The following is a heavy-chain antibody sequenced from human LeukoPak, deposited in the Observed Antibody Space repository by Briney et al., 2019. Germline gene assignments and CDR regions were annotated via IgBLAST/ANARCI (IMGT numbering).Heavy chain of an antibody. CDR1: GFTFSSYS. Sequence: GGSLRLSCAASGFTFSSYSIAWVRQAPGKGLEWVAIISSSATLTYFADSVKGRFTIVRDNSANMVYLQMNSLRAEDTALYYCAKKYSSNWRAFDIWGQGTMVTVSS. CDR2: ISSSATLT. V-gene: IGHV3-23*01. D-gene: IGHD1-1*01. CDR3: AKKYSSNWRAFDI. J-gene: IGHJ3*02.